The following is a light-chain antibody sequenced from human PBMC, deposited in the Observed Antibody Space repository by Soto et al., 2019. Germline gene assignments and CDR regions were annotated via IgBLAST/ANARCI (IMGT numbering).Light chain of an antibody. Sequence: EIVMTQSPATLSVSPGERATLSCRASQSVSSDFAWYQQKPGQAPRLLIYGASSRATGIPARFSGSGSGTEFTLTISSLQSEDFAVYYCQQYNNWPPTFGPGTNADIK. CDR2: GAS. CDR3: QQYNNWPPT. V-gene: IGKV3-15*01. J-gene: IGKJ3*01. CDR1: QSVSSD.